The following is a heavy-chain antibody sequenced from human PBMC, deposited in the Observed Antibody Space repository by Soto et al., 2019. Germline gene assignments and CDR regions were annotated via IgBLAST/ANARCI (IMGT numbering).Heavy chain of an antibody. CDR1: GGTFSSYA. J-gene: IGHJ4*02. V-gene: IGHV1-69*01. CDR3: ARDGRGLDSSGWTY. CDR2: IIPIFGTA. D-gene: IGHD6-19*01. Sequence: QVQLVQSGAEVKKPGSSVKVSCKASGGTFSSYAISWVRQAPGQGLEWMGGIIPIFGTANYAQKFQGRVRITADESTRTVYMELSSLRSEDTAVYYCARDGRGLDSSGWTYWGQGTLVTVSS.